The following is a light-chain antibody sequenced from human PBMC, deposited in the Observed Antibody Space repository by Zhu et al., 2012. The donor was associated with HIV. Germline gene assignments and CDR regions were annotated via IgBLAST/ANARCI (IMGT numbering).Light chain of an antibody. J-gene: IGKJ4*01. V-gene: IGKV1-9*01. CDR2: GAS. CDR1: QGISNH. Sequence: DLHLTQSPSFLSASVGDRVTITCRASQGISNHLAWYHQKPGKAPKLLIYGASVLQSGVPSRFSGSGSGTEFTLTISSLQPEDFATYFCQHLTLYPTFGGGSKVEIK. CDR3: QHLTLYPT.